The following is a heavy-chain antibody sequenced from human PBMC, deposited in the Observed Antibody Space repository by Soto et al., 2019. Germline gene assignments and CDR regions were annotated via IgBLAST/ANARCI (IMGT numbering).Heavy chain of an antibody. CDR3: ARGPLAAAGIIYYGMDV. V-gene: IGHV4-34*01. D-gene: IGHD6-13*01. CDR1: GGSFSGYY. CDR2: INHSGST. J-gene: IGHJ6*02. Sequence: SETLSLTCAVYGGSFSGYYWSWIRQPPGKGLEWIGEINHSGSTNYNPSLKSRVTISVDTSKNQFSLKLSSVTAADTAVYYCARGPLAAAGIIYYGMDVWGQGTTVTVSS.